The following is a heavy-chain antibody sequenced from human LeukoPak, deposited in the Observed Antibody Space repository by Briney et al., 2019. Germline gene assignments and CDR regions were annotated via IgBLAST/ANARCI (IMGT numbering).Heavy chain of an antibody. CDR3: ARGGGPSGYYFDY. Sequence: PSETLSLTCTVSGGSISSSSYYWGWIRQPPGKGLEWIGSIYYSGSTNYNPSLKSRVTISVDTSKNQFSLKLSSVTAADTAVYYCARGGGPSGYYFDYWGQGTLVTVSS. CDR1: GGSISSSSYY. J-gene: IGHJ4*02. CDR2: IYYSGST. D-gene: IGHD5-12*01. V-gene: IGHV4-39*07.